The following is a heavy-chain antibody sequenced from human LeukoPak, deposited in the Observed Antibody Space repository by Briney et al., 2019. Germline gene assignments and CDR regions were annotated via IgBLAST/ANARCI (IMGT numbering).Heavy chain of an antibody. D-gene: IGHD6-19*01. J-gene: IGHJ4*02. V-gene: IGHV4-34*01. CDR2: INHSGST. CDR1: GGSISDYY. Sequence: SETLSLTCTVSGGSISDYYWSWIRQPPGKGLEWIGEINHSGSTNYYPSLKSRVTISVDTSKNQFSLKLSSVTAADTAVYYCARHCRLPYSRGYSQTFDYWGQGTLITVSS. CDR3: ARHCRLPYSRGYSQTFDY.